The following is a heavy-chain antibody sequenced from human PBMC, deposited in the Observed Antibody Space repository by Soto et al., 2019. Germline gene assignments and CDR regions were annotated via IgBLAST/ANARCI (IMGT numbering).Heavy chain of an antibody. Sequence: SETLSLTCTVSGGSISSYYWSWIRQPPGKGLEWIGYIYYSGSTNYNPSLKSRVTISVDTSKNQFSLKLSSVTAADTAVYYCAAAAGRNWFYPWGKGTLVTVSS. CDR3: AAAAGRNWFYP. V-gene: IGHV4-59*01. J-gene: IGHJ5*02. CDR2: IYYSGST. CDR1: GGSISSYY. D-gene: IGHD6-13*01.